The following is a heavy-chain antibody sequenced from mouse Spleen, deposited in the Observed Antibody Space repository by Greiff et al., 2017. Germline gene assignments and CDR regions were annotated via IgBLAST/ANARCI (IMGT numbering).Heavy chain of an antibody. Sequence: QVHVKQSGAELVKPGASVKMSCKASGYTFTSYWITWVKQRPGQGLEWIGDIYPGSGSTNYNEKFKSKATLTVDTSSSTAYMQLSSLTSEDSAVYYCAGPNSYAMDYWGQGTSVTVSS. D-gene: IGHD4-1*01. V-gene: IGHV1-55*01. CDR1: GYTFTSYW. CDR3: AGPNSYAMDY. J-gene: IGHJ4*01. CDR2: IYPGSGST.